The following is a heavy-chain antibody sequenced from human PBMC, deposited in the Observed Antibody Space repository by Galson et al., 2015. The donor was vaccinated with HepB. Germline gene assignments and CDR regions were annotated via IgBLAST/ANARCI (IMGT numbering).Heavy chain of an antibody. V-gene: IGHV3-23*01. CDR3: AKDLASRRNVDY. CDR1: GFTFRTYG. CDR2: ISGSGDRT. J-gene: IGHJ4*02. Sequence: SLILSCSGSGFTFRTYGMSWVRQAPGRGLEWVSAISGSGDRTYMPDSMKGRVTMSRDNSKNTVYLEMKRMRAEDTAVYYCAKDLASRRNVDYWGQGTLVTVSS.